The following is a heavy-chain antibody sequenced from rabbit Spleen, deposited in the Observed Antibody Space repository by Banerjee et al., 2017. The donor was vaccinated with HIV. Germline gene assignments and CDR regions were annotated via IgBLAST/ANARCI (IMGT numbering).Heavy chain of an antibody. J-gene: IGHJ4*01. CDR2: IGTGSGTT. V-gene: IGHV1S40*01. D-gene: IGHD1-1*01. CDR1: GFSFSSGYY. Sequence: QQLVESGGGLVKPGASLTLTCKASGFSFSSGYYMSWVRQAPGKGLEWIGCIGTGSGTTYYASWAKGRFTISKTSSTTVTLQMTSLTAADTATYFCARMAGPSAYLWPYYFNLWGPGTLVTVS. CDR3: ARMAGPSAYLWPYYFNL.